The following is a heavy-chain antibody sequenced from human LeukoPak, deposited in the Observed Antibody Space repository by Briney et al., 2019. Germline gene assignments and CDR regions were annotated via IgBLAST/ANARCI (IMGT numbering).Heavy chain of an antibody. CDR1: GFTFSSYA. CDR3: AKDHCSVTNCLAGSDH. D-gene: IGHD2-2*01. CDR2: ITDSGRGT. V-gene: IGHV3-23*01. Sequence: GGSLRLSCAASGFTFSSYAMSWVRQAPGKGLEWVSGITDSGRGTFYVDSVKGRFTISRDNSKNMLYLEMNGLRAEDTAVYYCAKDHCSVTNCLAGSDHWGQGTLVTVSS. J-gene: IGHJ4*02.